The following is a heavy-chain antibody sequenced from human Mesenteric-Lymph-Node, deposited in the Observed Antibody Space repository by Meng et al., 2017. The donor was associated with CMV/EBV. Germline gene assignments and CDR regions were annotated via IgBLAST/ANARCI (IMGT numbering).Heavy chain of an antibody. CDR3: ARDSIAAAGTWDY. CDR2: ISAYNGNT. V-gene: IGHV1-18*01. Sequence: ASVKVSCKASGYTFSSYGINWVRQAPGQGLEWMGWISAYNGNTHYAQKFQGRVTVTTDTSTTTAYMELRSLRSDDTAVYYCARDSIAAAGTWDYWGQGTLVTVSS. D-gene: IGHD6-13*01. CDR1: GYTFSSYG. J-gene: IGHJ4*02.